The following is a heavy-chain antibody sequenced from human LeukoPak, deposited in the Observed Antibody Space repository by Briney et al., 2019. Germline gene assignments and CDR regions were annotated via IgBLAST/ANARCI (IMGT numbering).Heavy chain of an antibody. Sequence: PGGSLRLSCTASGFTFGDYAMSWFRQAPGKGLEWVGFIRSKAYGGTTEYAASVKGRFTISRDDSKSIAYLQMNSLKTEDTAVYYCTSLVVVLIGDAFDIWGQGTMVTVSS. D-gene: IGHD3-22*01. CDR3: TSLVVVLIGDAFDI. V-gene: IGHV3-49*03. CDR1: GFTFGDYA. J-gene: IGHJ3*02. CDR2: IRSKAYGGTT.